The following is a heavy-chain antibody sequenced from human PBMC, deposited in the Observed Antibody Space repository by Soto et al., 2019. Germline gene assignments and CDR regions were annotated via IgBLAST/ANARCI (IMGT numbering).Heavy chain of an antibody. Sequence: AAVKVSCKAAGYTFTSYGISWVRQAPGQGLEWMGGIIAYNGNTNYEQKLQGRVTMTTDTSTSTAYMELRSLRSDDTDVYYCAGAYSYGRQDGEFDYWGQGTLVTVSS. D-gene: IGHD5-18*01. CDR1: GYTFTSYG. V-gene: IGHV1-18*01. CDR3: AGAYSYGRQDGEFDY. J-gene: IGHJ4*02. CDR2: IIAYNGNT.